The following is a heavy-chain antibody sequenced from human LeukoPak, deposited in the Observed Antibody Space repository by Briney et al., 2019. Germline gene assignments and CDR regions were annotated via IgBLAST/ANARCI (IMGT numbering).Heavy chain of an antibody. J-gene: IGHJ4*02. V-gene: IGHV1-69*04. CDR2: IIPILGIA. Sequence: GSSVKVSCKASGGTFSSYAISWVRQAPGQGLEWMGRIIPILGIANYAQKFQGRVTITADKSTSTAYMELSSLRSEDTAVYYCARDDRTGAGTRFDYWGQGTLVTVSS. D-gene: IGHD6-13*01. CDR3: ARDDRTGAGTRFDY. CDR1: GGTFSSYA.